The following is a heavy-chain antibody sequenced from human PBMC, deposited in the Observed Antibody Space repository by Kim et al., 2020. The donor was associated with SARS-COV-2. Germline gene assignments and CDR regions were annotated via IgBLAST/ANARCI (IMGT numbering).Heavy chain of an antibody. J-gene: IGHJ5*02. V-gene: IGHV3-66*02. CDR2: IYSGGST. CDR1: GFTISSNY. CDR3: ARGEGDLLWFGELLLGWFDP. Sequence: GGSLRLSCAASGFTISSNYMSWVRQAPGKGLEWVSVIYSGGSTYYADSVKGRFTISRDNSKNTLYLQMNSLRAEDTAVYYCARGEGDLLWFGELLLGWFDPWGQGTLVTVSS. D-gene: IGHD3-10*01.